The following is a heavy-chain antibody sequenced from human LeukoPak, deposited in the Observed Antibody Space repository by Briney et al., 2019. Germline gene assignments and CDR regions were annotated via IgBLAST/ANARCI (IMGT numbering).Heavy chain of an antibody. J-gene: IGHJ4*02. Sequence: SGTLSLTCTASGGSINTYYWYWIRQPPGKGLEWIGYIYYSGTTKYSTSLKSRVTLSLDTPKNQIFLRLTSVTAADTAVYYCARRGRSSTDPFEYWGQGTLVTVSS. D-gene: IGHD2-2*01. CDR2: IYYSGTT. CDR1: GGSINTYY. V-gene: IGHV4-59*08. CDR3: ARRGRSSTDPFEY.